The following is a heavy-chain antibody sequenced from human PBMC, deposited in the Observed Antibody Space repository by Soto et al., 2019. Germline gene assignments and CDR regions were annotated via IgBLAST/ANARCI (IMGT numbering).Heavy chain of an antibody. J-gene: IGHJ5*02. Sequence: QVQLVQSGAEVKKPGASVKVSCKDSGYTFTSYGISWVRQAPGQGLEWMGWISAYNGNTNYAQKLQGRGTMTTDTSTSTAYMDLRSLRSDDSAVYYCARHHPYYDGAGYWFDPWGQGTLVTVSS. CDR3: ARHHPYYDGAGYWFDP. D-gene: IGHD3-22*01. CDR1: GYTFTSYG. CDR2: ISAYNGNT. V-gene: IGHV1-18*01.